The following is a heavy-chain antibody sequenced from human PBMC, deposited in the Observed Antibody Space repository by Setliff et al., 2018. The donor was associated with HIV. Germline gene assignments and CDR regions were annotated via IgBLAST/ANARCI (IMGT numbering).Heavy chain of an antibody. J-gene: IGHJ3*02. CDR2: INSATGGT. CDR1: GYTFTDNS. V-gene: IGHV1-2*04. Sequence: ASVKVSCKASGYTFTDNSIHWVLQAPGQGLEWMAWINSATGGTNYAQNFQGWVTVTRDASINTVYMELSSLKSDDTAVYYCARDYLHVFDIWGQGTMVTVSS. CDR3: ARDYLHVFDI.